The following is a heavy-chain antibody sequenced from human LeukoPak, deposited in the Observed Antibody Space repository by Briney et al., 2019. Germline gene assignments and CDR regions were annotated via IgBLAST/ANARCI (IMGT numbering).Heavy chain of an antibody. Sequence: ASVKVSCKASGYTFTGYYMHWVRQAPGQGLEWMGWINPNSGGTNYAQKFQGWVTMTRDTSISTAYMELSRLRSDDTAVYYCARDGPGRFGELEHYGMDVWGQGTTVTVSS. V-gene: IGHV1-2*04. CDR3: ARDGPGRFGELEHYGMDV. D-gene: IGHD3-10*01. J-gene: IGHJ6*02. CDR1: GYTFTGYY. CDR2: INPNSGGT.